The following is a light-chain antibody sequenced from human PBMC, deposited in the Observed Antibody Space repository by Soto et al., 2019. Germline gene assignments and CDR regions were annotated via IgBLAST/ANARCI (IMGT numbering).Light chain of an antibody. Sequence: QTVVTQEPSFSVSPGRTVTLTCGLSSGSVSTSYYPSWYQQTPGQAPRTLIYSTNTRSSGVPDRFSGSILGNKAALTITGAQAEDESDYYCVLYMGSGIWVFGGGTKLTV. V-gene: IGLV8-61*01. CDR1: SGSVSTSYY. J-gene: IGLJ3*02. CDR2: STN. CDR3: VLYMGSGIWV.